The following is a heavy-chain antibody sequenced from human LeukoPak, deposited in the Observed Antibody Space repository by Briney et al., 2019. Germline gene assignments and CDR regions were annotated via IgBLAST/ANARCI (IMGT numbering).Heavy chain of an antibody. CDR1: GVTFSNYA. Sequence: PGGSLRLFCVASGVTFSNYAMSWVRQAPGKGLEYVSPISASGLSTYYTDSVRGRFTNSRDNSKNTLYLQMHSLRAEDTAVYYCAKETSITGAGDFWGQGALVTVSS. D-gene: IGHD1-20*01. CDR2: ISASGLST. J-gene: IGHJ4*02. V-gene: IGHV3-23*01. CDR3: AKETSITGAGDF.